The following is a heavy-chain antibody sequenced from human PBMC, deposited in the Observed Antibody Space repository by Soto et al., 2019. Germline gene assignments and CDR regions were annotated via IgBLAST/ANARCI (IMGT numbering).Heavy chain of an antibody. CDR3: ARARYCSGGSCYPSLYYYYYYMDV. J-gene: IGHJ6*03. D-gene: IGHD2-15*01. V-gene: IGHV4-39*07. CDR1: GGSISSSSYY. Sequence: PSETLSLTCTVSGGSISSSSYYWGWIRQPPGKGLEWIGSIYYSGSTYYNPSLKSRVTISVDTSKNQFSLKLSSVTAADTAVYYCARARYCSGGSCYPSLYYYYYYMDVWGKGTTVTVSS. CDR2: IYYSGST.